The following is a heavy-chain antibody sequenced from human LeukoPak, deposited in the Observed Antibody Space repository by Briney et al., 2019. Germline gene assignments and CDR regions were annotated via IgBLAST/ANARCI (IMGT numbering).Heavy chain of an antibody. CDR3: AKDTGSWFPYYFDY. CDR2: ISGSGGST. J-gene: IGHJ4*02. Sequence: PGRSLRLSCAASGFTFDDYAMHWVRQAPGKGLEWVSAISGSGGSTYYADSVKGRFTISRDNSKNTLYLQMNSLRAEDTAVYYCAKDTGSWFPYYFDYWGQGTLVTVSS. V-gene: IGHV3-23*01. D-gene: IGHD3-10*01. CDR1: GFTFDDYA.